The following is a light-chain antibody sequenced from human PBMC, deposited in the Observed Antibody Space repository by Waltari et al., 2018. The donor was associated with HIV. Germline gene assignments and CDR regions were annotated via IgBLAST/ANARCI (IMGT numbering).Light chain of an antibody. CDR2: DAS. CDR1: QSVSSY. Sequence: EIVLTQSPATLSLSPGERATLSRRASQSVSSYLAWYQQKPGQAPRLLIYDASNRATGSPARFSGSGSGTDFTLTISSLEPEDFAVYYCQQRSNWPPLFGGGTKVEIK. V-gene: IGKV3-11*01. CDR3: QQRSNWPPL. J-gene: IGKJ4*02.